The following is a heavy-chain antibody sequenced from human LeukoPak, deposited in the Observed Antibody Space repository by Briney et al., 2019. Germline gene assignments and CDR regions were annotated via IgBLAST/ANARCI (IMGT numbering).Heavy chain of an antibody. CDR3: ARDGVRWLDYYYGMDV. J-gene: IGHJ6*02. Sequence: SETLSLTCTVSGGSISSSSYYWGWIRQPPGKGLEWIGSIYYSGSTYYNPSLKSRVTISVDTSKNQFSLKLSSVTAADTAVYYCARDGVRWLDYYYGMDVWGQGTTVTVSS. V-gene: IGHV4-39*07. D-gene: IGHD5-18*01. CDR1: GGSISSSSYY. CDR2: IYYSGST.